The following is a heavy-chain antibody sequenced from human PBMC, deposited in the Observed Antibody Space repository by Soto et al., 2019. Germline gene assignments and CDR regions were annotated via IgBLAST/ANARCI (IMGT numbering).Heavy chain of an antibody. D-gene: IGHD2-8*02. CDR2: INHSGST. CDR1: GGSFRGYY. Sequence: SETLCHTSAVVGGSFRGYYWTWIRQPPLTGLEWIGEINHSGSTNYNPSLKSRFTISVDTSKNQFSLKLTSVTAADTAVCYCARDKITGLFDYWGQGTLVTVSS. V-gene: IGHV4-34*01. J-gene: IGHJ4*02. CDR3: ARDKITGLFDY.